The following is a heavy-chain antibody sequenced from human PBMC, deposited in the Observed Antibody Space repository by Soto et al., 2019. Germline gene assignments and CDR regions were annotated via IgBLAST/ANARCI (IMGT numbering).Heavy chain of an antibody. CDR1: GYTFTSYG. CDR3: ASPEHGSSWYSYYGMDV. V-gene: IGHV1-18*01. Sequence: ASVKVSCKASGYTFTSYGISWVRQAPGQGLEWMGWISAYNGNTNYAQKLQGRVTMTTDTSTSTAYMELRSLRSDDTAVYYCASPEHGSSWYSYYGMDVWGQGTTVTVSS. CDR2: ISAYNGNT. J-gene: IGHJ6*02. D-gene: IGHD6-13*01.